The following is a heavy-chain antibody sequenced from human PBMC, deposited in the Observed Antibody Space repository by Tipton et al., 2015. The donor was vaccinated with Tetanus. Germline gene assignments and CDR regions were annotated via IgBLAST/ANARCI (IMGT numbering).Heavy chain of an antibody. CDR3: ARQGKRFVGSYGGMDI. J-gene: IGHJ6*02. Sequence: SLRLSCAASGFIFSTYSMNWVRQASGKGLEWVSSISLSSTYIHYTDSVEGRFTISRDNAKNTLFLQMNSLRAEDTAVYFCARQGKRFVGSYGGMDIWGQGTTVTVSS. CDR1: GFIFSTYS. CDR2: ISLSSTYI. D-gene: IGHD3-3*01. V-gene: IGHV3-21*01.